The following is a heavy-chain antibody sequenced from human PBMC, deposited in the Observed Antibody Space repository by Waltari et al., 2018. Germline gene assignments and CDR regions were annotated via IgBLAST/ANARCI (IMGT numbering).Heavy chain of an antibody. Sequence: QVQLQQWGAGVLKPSETLSLSCAVHNGSFSDYFWAWIRQPPGRGLGWIGEIIDSAGTNSSPTLKGRVTISLDTSRNQFSLKLQSVTVADTALYFCSRGPRITFQTGGWHSPQYHGLDVWGQGTMVVVSS. J-gene: IGHJ6*02. D-gene: IGHD6-19*01. CDR1: NGSFSDYF. CDR3: SRGPRITFQTGGWHSPQYHGLDV. CDR2: IIDSAGT. V-gene: IGHV4-34*01.